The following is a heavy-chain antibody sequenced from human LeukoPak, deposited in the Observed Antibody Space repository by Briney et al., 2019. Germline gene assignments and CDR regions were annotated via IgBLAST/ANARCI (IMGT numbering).Heavy chain of an antibody. V-gene: IGHV4-59*01. D-gene: IGHD2-15*01. Sequence: SETLSSTCTVSGGSITSYYWTWIRQFPGKGLKWIGYIYHSGTTNYNPSLKSRVTISADTSKNQFSLKLSSVTAADTAVYYCAQKAPYSPGYSQDWGQGTLVTVSS. CDR1: GGSITSYY. CDR3: AQKAPYSPGYSQD. CDR2: IYHSGTT. J-gene: IGHJ1*01.